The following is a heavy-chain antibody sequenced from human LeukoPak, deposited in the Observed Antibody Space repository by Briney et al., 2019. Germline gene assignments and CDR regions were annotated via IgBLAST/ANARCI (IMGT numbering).Heavy chain of an antibody. CDR2: IDPRSGGT. Sequence: DSVKVSCKASGYTFTDYYIHWVRRAPGQGLEWMGWIDPRSGGTICTQKFQGRVTMTRDTSISTVYLDLSGMTFDDTALYYCATDNYGTLDYWGQGTLVTVSS. CDR1: GYTFTDYY. V-gene: IGHV1-2*02. J-gene: IGHJ4*02. D-gene: IGHD3-16*01. CDR3: ATDNYGTLDY.